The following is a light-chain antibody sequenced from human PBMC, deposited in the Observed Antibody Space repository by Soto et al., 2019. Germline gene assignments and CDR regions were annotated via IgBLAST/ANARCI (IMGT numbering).Light chain of an antibody. CDR3: QQYNSYSPST. Sequence: DIQMTQSPSTLSASVGDRVTITCRASQSISSWLAWYQQKPGKAPKLLIYDASSLESRVPSRFSGSGSGTEFTLTISSLQPDDFATYYCQQYNSYSPSTFGQGTKVEIK. J-gene: IGKJ1*01. CDR2: DAS. V-gene: IGKV1-5*01. CDR1: QSISSW.